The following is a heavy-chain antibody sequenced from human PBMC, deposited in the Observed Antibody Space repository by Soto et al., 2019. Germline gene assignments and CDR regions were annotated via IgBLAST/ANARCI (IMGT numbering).Heavy chain of an antibody. J-gene: IGHJ4*02. CDR1: GYTFTSYG. D-gene: IGHD3-9*01. CDR3: AREDRDATYYDILTGYRYLDY. CDR2: ISAYNGNT. Sequence: ASLKVSCKASGYTFTSYGISWVRQAPGQGLEWMGWISAYNGNTNYAQKLQGRVTMTTDTSTSTAYMELRSLRSDDTAVYYCAREDRDATYYDILTGYRYLDYWGQGTLVTVSS. V-gene: IGHV1-18*01.